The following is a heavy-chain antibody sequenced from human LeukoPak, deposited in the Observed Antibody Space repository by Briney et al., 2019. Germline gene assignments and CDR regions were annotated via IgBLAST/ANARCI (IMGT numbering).Heavy chain of an antibody. D-gene: IGHD3-10*01. CDR1: GGSISSGGYY. CDR3: ARGAGYGSGSYFGSRYFDY. V-gene: IGHV4-31*03. Sequence: SQTLSLTCTVSGGSISSGGYYWSWIRQHPGKGLEWIGYIYYSGSTYYNPSLKSRVTISVDTSKNQFSLKLSSVTAADTAVYYCARGAGYGSGSYFGSRYFDYWGQGTLVTVSS. J-gene: IGHJ4*02. CDR2: IYYSGST.